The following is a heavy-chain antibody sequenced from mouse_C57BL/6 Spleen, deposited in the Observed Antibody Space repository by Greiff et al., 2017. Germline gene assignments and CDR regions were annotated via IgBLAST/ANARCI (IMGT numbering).Heavy chain of an antibody. J-gene: IGHJ1*03. CDR3: AREGHYYGSSFDYWYFDV. CDR1: GYTFTSYW. CDR2: INPSNGGT. Sequence: QVQLQQPGTELVKPGASVKLSCKASGYTFTSYWMHWVKQRPGQGLEWIGNINPSNGGTNYNEKFKSKATLTVYKSSSTAYMQLSSLTSEDSAVYYCAREGHYYGSSFDYWYFDVWGTGTTVTVSS. V-gene: IGHV1-53*01. D-gene: IGHD1-1*01.